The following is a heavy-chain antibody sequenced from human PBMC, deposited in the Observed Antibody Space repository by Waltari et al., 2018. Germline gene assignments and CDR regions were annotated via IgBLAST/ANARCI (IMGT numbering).Heavy chain of an antibody. V-gene: IGHV4-30-4*08. CDR1: GGPISDGDYF. J-gene: IGHJ5*02. D-gene: IGHD3-3*01. CDR2: IYYTGST. CDR3: ARERSGSNYFDP. Sequence: QVQLHESGPGLVKPSQTLSLTCAVTGGPISDGDYFWSWIRQPPGTGLEWLGFIYYTGSTLYSPSLMRRISMSLDTSKNLFSLELTSVTAADTAVYYCARERSGSNYFDPWGQGTLVTVSS.